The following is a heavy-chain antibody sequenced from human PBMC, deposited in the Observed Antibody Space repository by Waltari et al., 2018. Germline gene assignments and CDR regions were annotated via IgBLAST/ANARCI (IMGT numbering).Heavy chain of an antibody. J-gene: IGHJ4*02. CDR2: IANDGSNK. CDR3: AKDTNPYCSSTSCLDFDY. D-gene: IGHD2-2*01. Sequence: QVQLVESGGGVVQPGRSLRLSCAASGFTFSSYGSPWVRRAPWKGRECVAVIANDGSNKYEADSVKGRFTISRDNSKNTRYLQMNSLRAEDTAVYYWAKDTNPYCSSTSCLDFDYWGQGTLVTVSS. CDR1: GFTFSSYG. V-gene: IGHV3-30*18.